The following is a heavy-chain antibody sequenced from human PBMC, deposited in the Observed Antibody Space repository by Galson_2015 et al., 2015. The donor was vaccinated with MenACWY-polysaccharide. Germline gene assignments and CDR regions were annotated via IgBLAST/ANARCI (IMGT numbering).Heavy chain of an antibody. CDR1: GFTFSNYW. D-gene: IGHD3-16*01. V-gene: IGHV3-7*01. Sequence: SLRLSCAASGFTFSNYWVGWLRQAPGKGLEWVAIIKGDGSVKLYEDSVRGRFTISRDNAKNSLYLQMDSLRAEDTAIYYCARDPAFGAVDLWGQRTMVIVSS. J-gene: IGHJ3*01. CDR3: ARDPAFGAVDL. CDR2: IKGDGSVK.